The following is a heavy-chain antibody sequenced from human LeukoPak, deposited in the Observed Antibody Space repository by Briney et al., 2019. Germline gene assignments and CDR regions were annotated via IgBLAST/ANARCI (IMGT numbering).Heavy chain of an antibody. CDR3: ASEPGIAAAGTFDY. J-gene: IGHJ4*02. Sequence: SETLSLTCAVYGGSFSGYYWSWIRQPPGKGLEWIGEINHSGSTNYNPSLKSRVTISVDTSKNQFSLKLSSVTAADTAVYYCASEPGIAAAGTFDYWGRGTLVTVSS. CDR1: GGSFSGYY. V-gene: IGHV4-34*01. CDR2: INHSGST. D-gene: IGHD6-13*01.